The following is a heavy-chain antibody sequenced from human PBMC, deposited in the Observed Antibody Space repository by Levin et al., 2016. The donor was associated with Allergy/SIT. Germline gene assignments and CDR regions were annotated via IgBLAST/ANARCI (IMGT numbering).Heavy chain of an antibody. Sequence: GESLKISCAASGFTFSSYSMNWVRQAPGKGLEWVSYISSSSSTIYYADSVKGRFTISRDNAKNSLYLQMNSLRAEDTAVYYCARGLPLWRGLYYGMDVWGQGTTVTVSS. V-gene: IGHV3-48*01. CDR3: ARGLPLWRGLYYGMDV. D-gene: IGHD3-3*01. CDR2: ISSSSSTI. J-gene: IGHJ6*02. CDR1: GFTFSSYS.